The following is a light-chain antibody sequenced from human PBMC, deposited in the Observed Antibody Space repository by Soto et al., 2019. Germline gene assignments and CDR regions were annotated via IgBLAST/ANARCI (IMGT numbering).Light chain of an antibody. CDR3: QQYSSWPRT. CDR2: GAS. V-gene: IGKV3-15*01. Sequence: DIVLTQSPATLSVSPGDRATLSCRASQNILNNLAWYHQKPGQPPRLLVYGASTRATDAPPRFRGSGSGTEFSLTIRSLQSEDFGTYYCQQYSSWPRTFGQGSKLEMK. CDR1: QNILNN. J-gene: IGKJ1*01.